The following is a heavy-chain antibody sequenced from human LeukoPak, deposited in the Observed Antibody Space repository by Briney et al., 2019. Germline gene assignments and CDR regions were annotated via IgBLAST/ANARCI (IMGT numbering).Heavy chain of an antibody. J-gene: IGHJ3*02. D-gene: IGHD5-12*01. V-gene: IGHV3-7*01. CDR1: RFTFTNYW. Sequence: GGSLRLSCAASRFTFTNYWMSWVRQAPGKGLEWVANIKQDGSEKHYVDSVKGRFTISRDNAKDSLYLQMNSLRAEDTAVYYCARVVQWLSNAFDIWGQGTMVTVSS. CDR3: ARVVQWLSNAFDI. CDR2: IKQDGSEK.